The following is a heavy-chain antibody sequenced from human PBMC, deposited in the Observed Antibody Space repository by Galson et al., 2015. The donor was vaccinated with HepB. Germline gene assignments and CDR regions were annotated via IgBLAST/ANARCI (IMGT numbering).Heavy chain of an antibody. CDR1: GYTFTSYG. J-gene: IGHJ4*02. Sequence: QSGAEVKKPGATMKVSCKASGYTFTSYGISWVRQAPGQGLEWVGWINPYNGGINYAQKFQARVTMTTDTSTSTAYMELRSLTSDDTAVYFCARDSRYSSVWSPRPLDYWGQGTLVTVPS. CDR2: INPYNGGI. CDR3: ARDSRYSSVWSPRPLDY. V-gene: IGHV1-18*04. D-gene: IGHD6-19*01.